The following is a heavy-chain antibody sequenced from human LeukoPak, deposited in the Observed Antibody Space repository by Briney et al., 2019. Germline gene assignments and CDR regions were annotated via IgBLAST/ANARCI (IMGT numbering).Heavy chain of an antibody. CDR3: ARHELGWPFDY. V-gene: IGHV4-38-2*01. CDR2: IYHSGST. Sequence: SETLSLTCAVSGYSISSGYYWGWIRQPPGKGLEWIGSIYHSGSTYYNPSLKSRVTISVDTSKNQFSLKLSSVTAADTAVYYCARHELGWPFDYWGKETLVTVSS. J-gene: IGHJ4*02. D-gene: IGHD4-23*01. CDR1: GYSISSGYY.